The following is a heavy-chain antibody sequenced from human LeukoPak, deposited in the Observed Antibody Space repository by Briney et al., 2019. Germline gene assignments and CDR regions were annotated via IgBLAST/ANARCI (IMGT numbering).Heavy chain of an antibody. D-gene: IGHD5-24*01. Sequence: SETLSLTCAVSGYSMTSDYYWGWIRQPPGKGLEWIGSIFRSGGTSRNPSLRSRVTMSIDMSKNLFSLNLGSVTAADTAVYYCTAERAGTIVDYWGQGVLVTVSS. CDR3: TAERAGTIVDY. V-gene: IGHV4-38-2*01. CDR1: GYSMTSDYY. J-gene: IGHJ4*02. CDR2: IFRSGGT.